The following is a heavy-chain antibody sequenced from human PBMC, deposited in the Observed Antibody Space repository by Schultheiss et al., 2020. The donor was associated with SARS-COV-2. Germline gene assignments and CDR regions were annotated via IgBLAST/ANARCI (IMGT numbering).Heavy chain of an antibody. D-gene: IGHD6-13*01. V-gene: IGHV3-30*03. J-gene: IGHJ5*02. CDR2: ISYDGSNK. Sequence: GGSLRLSCAASGFTFSSYSMNWVRQAPGKGLEWVAVISYDGSNKYYADSVKGRFTISRDNAKNTLYLQMNSLRAEDTAVYYCARGIAAAGRSWFDPWGQGTLVTVSS. CDR1: GFTFSSYS. CDR3: ARGIAAAGRSWFDP.